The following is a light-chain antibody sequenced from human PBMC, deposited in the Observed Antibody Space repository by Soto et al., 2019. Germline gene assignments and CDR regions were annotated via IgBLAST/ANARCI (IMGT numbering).Light chain of an antibody. CDR2: DVT. Sequence: QSALTQPPSASGSPGQSVTISCTGTSSDVGTHGYASWYQQHAGKAPKLMIYDVTKRPSGVPDRFSGSKSANTASLTVSGLQAEDEADYYCMCYAGGNNWVFGGGTKLTVL. CDR3: MCYAGGNNWV. J-gene: IGLJ3*02. V-gene: IGLV2-8*01. CDR1: SSDVGTHGY.